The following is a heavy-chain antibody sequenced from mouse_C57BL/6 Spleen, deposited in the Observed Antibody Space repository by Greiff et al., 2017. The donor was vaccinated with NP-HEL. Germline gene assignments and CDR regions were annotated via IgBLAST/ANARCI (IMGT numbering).Heavy chain of an antibody. J-gene: IGHJ2*01. D-gene: IGHD2-14*01. CDR3: ARRTLGNYLDY. V-gene: IGHV5-17*01. CDR1: GFTFSDYG. Sequence: DVHLVESGGGLVKPGGSLKLSCAASGFTFSDYGMHWVRQAPEKGLKWVAYISSGSSTIYYADTVKGRFTISRDNAKNTLFLQMTSLRSEDTAMYYCARRTLGNYLDYWGQGTTLTVSS. CDR2: ISSGSSTI.